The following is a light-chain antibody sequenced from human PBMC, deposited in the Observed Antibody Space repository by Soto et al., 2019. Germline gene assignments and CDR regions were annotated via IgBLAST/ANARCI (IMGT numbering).Light chain of an antibody. J-gene: IGKJ5*01. CDR2: GAS. CDR3: QLFGSSPRYT. CDR1: ESVTSTY. Sequence: TQSPGTLSLSPGERATLSFSTSESVTSTYLAWYQQKPGQPPRLLIYGASSRATGIPDRFSGSGSGTDFTLTISRLEPEDFAVYYCQLFGSSPRYTFGQGTRLEI. V-gene: IGKV3-20*01.